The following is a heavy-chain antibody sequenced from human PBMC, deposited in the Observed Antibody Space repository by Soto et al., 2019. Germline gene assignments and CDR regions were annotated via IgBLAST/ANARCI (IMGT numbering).Heavy chain of an antibody. CDR3: ARVRITMVRGVPYFDY. J-gene: IGHJ4*02. Sequence: SETLSLTCAVYGGSFSGYYWSWIRQPPGKGLEWVGEINHSGSTNYNPSLKSRVTISVDTSKNQFSLKLSSVTAADTAVYYCARVRITMVRGVPYFDYWGQGTLVTVSS. V-gene: IGHV4-34*01. CDR1: GGSFSGYY. D-gene: IGHD3-10*01. CDR2: INHSGST.